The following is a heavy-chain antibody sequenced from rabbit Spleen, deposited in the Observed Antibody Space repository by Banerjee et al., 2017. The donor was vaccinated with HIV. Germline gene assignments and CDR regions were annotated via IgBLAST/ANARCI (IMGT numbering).Heavy chain of an antibody. CDR1: GVSFSSNYY. CDR2: IDSGSSGFT. Sequence: QSLEESGGDLVKPGASLTLTCTASGVSFSSNYYMCWVRQAPGKGLEWIACIDSGSSGFTYFATWAKGRFTISKTSSTTVTLQVTRLTAADTATYFCARDTSSSFSSYGMDLWGPGTLATVS. CDR3: ARDTSSSFSSYGMDL. V-gene: IGHV1S40*01. J-gene: IGHJ6*01. D-gene: IGHD1-1*01.